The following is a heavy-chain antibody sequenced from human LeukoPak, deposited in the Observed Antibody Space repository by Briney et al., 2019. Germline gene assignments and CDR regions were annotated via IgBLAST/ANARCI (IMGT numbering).Heavy chain of an antibody. V-gene: IGHV1-18*01. CDR1: GYTFTSYG. J-gene: IGHJ4*02. CDR2: ISAYNGNT. Sequence: ASVKVSCKASGYTFTSYGISWVRQAPGQGLEWVGWISAYNGNTNYAQKLQGRATMTTDTSTSTAYMELRSLRSDDTAVYYCARDLRFSVVHRALVGYWGQGTLVTVSS. CDR3: ARDLRFSVVHRALVGY. D-gene: IGHD3-3*01.